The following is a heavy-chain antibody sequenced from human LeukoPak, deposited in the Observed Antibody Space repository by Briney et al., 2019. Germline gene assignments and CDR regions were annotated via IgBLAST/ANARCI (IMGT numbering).Heavy chain of an antibody. J-gene: IGHJ5*02. V-gene: IGHV1-24*01. CDR1: GYTLTELS. Sequence: ASVKVSCKVSGYTLTELSMHGVRPAPGKGLEWMGGFDPEDGETIYAQKFQGRVTMTEDTSTDTAYMELSSLRSEDTAVYYCARDPYYYDSSGYPEFDPWGQGTLVTVSS. CDR3: ARDPYYYDSSGYPEFDP. D-gene: IGHD3-22*01. CDR2: FDPEDGET.